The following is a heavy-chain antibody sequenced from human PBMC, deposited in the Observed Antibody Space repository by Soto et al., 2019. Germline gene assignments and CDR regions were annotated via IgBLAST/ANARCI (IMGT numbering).Heavy chain of an antibody. D-gene: IGHD2-21*01. Sequence: SGPTLVNPTQTLTLTCTFSGFSLSTTGVSVGWIRQPPGKALEWLALIYWDDDKRYSPSLRTRLTVTKDTSKNQVVLTMTNMDPVDTATYYCARRPNSDSFDYWGQGTLVTVSS. CDR2: IYWDDDK. J-gene: IGHJ4*02. V-gene: IGHV2-5*02. CDR1: GFSLSTTGVS. CDR3: ARRPNSDSFDY.